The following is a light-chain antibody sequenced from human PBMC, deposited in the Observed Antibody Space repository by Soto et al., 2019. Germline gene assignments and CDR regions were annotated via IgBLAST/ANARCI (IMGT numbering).Light chain of an antibody. Sequence: QSALTQPASVSGAPGQWITISCTGASNDIGGCNYVSWYQHHPGKAPKLMIFDNSNRPSGVPNRFSGSKSGTTASLTITGLQPEDEADYYCRSYATSITGYIVFGEGTKLTVL. CDR3: RSYATSITGYIV. CDR2: DNS. V-gene: IGLV2-14*03. J-gene: IGLJ2*01. CDR1: SNDIGGCNY.